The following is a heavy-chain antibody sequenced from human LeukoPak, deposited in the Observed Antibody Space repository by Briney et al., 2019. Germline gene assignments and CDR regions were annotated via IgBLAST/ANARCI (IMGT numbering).Heavy chain of an antibody. V-gene: IGHV1-46*03. CDR3: ARGSTPSVYGGYGVVFDI. J-gene: IGHJ3*02. CDR2: INPSGGST. CDR1: GYTFISYY. D-gene: IGHD5-12*01. Sequence: ASVKLSCKASGYTFISYYIHWVRQPPGLGLEWMGIINPSGGSTTYAQKFQGRVTVTLDTSTSTVYMDLSSLRSEDTAVYYCARGSTPSVYGGYGVVFDIGGQGTLVTVSS.